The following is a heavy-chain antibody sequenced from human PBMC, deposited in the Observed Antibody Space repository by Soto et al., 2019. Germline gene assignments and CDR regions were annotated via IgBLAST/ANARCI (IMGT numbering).Heavy chain of an antibody. D-gene: IGHD2-2*01. CDR1: GGTFSSYT. CDR2: IIPILGIA. CDR3: ATDCSSTSCYVY. V-gene: IGHV1-69*04. J-gene: IGHJ4*02. Sequence: SVKVSCKASGGTFSSYTISWVRQAPGQGLEWMGRIIPILGIANYAQKFQGRVTITADKSTSTAYMELSSLRSEDTAVYYCATDCSSTSCYVYWGQGTLVTVSS.